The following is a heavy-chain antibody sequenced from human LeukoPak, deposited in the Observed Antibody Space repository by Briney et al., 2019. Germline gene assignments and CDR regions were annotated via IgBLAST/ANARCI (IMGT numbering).Heavy chain of an antibody. D-gene: IGHD2-8*01. V-gene: IGHV4-34*01. Sequence: PSETLSLTCAVYGGSLSVYYWSWIRQPPGKGLEWIGEINHSGSTNYNPSLKSRVTISVDTSKNQFSLKLSSVTAADTAVYYCARQMYYYFDYWGQGTLVTVSS. CDR1: GGSLSVYY. CDR2: INHSGST. CDR3: ARQMYYYFDY. J-gene: IGHJ4*02.